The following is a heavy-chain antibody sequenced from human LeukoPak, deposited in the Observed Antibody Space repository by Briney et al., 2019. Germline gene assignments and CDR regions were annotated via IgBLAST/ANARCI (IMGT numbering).Heavy chain of an antibody. D-gene: IGHD2-2*01. CDR1: GGTFSSYA. J-gene: IGHJ3*02. CDR2: IIPIFGTA. Sequence: SVKVSCKASGGTFSSYAISWVRQAPGQGLEWMGGIIPIFGTANHAQKFQGRVTITADESTSTAYMELSSLRSEDTAVYYCARTGKMTVPAAKVDAFDIWGQGTMVTVSS. CDR3: ARTGKMTVPAAKVDAFDI. V-gene: IGHV1-69*13.